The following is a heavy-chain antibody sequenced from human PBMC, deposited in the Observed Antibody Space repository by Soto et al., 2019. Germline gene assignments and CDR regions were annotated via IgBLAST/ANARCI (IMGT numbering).Heavy chain of an antibody. CDR2: MYYGVST. CDR3: ARLPSRHLVDY. D-gene: IGHD3-3*02. V-gene: IGHV4-39*01. CDR1: GSSISSSGYY. Sequence: SETQSLTCTVAGSSISSSGYYWGWIRQPRGKGLEWIGSMYYGVSTYYNPSLKSRVTVSVDASKNQFSLNLSSVTAADTAVYYCARLPSRHLVDYWGQGTLVTVSS. J-gene: IGHJ4*02.